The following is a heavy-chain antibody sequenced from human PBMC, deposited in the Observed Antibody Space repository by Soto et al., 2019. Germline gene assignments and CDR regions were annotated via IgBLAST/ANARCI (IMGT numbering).Heavy chain of an antibody. Sequence: PGGSLRLSCAASGFTFSSYAMSWVRQAPGKGLEWVSAISGSGGSTYYADSVKGRFTISRDNSKNTLSLQMISLRAEDTAVYYCARGVRLSSGYYFDYWGEGTLVTVSS. CDR3: ARGVRLSSGYYFDY. CDR2: ISGSGGST. D-gene: IGHD3-22*01. CDR1: GFTFSSYA. J-gene: IGHJ4*02. V-gene: IGHV3-23*01.